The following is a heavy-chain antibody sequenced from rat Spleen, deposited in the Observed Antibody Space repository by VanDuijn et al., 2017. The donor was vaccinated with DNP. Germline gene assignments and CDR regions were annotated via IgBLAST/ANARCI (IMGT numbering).Heavy chain of an antibody. CDR2: ITDIGGST. Sequence: EVQLVESGGGLVQPGRSLKLSCAASGFTFSNYDMAWVRQAPTKGLEWVASITDIGGSTYYRDSVKGRFTLSRDNAKSTLYLQMDSLRSEDTATYYCTSGLYWGQGVMVTVSS. J-gene: IGHJ2*01. CDR3: TSGLY. CDR1: GFTFSNYD. D-gene: IGHD1-7*01. V-gene: IGHV5-20*01.